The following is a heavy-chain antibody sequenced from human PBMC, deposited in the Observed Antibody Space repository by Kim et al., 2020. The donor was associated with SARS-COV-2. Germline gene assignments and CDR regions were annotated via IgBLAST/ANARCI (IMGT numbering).Heavy chain of an antibody. CDR2: IYYSGST. D-gene: IGHD6-13*01. J-gene: IGHJ4*02. Sequence: SETLSLTCTVSGGSISSGGYYWSWIRQHPGKGLEWIGYIYYSGSTYYNPSLKSRVTISVDTSKNQFSLKLSSVTAADTAVYYCARDTIAAAGTVYWGQGTLVTVSS. CDR1: GGSISSGGYY. V-gene: IGHV4-31*03. CDR3: ARDTIAAAGTVY.